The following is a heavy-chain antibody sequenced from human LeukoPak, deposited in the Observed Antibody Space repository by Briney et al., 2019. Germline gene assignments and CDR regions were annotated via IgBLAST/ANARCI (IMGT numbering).Heavy chain of an antibody. CDR3: ARGRGGYYDL. J-gene: IGHJ4*02. CDR2: ITTNGGST. CDR1: GFTFNTYP. V-gene: IGHV3-64*02. D-gene: IGHD6-25*01. Sequence: PGGSLRLSCAASGFTFNTYPMHWVRQAPGKGLEYVSAITTNGGSTYYADSVKGRFTISRDNSKKTLSLQMGSLRAEDMAVYYCARGRGGYYDLWGQGTLVTVSS.